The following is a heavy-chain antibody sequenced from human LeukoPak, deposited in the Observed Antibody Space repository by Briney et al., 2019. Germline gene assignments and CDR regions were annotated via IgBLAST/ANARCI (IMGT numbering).Heavy chain of an antibody. J-gene: IGHJ5*02. D-gene: IGHD3-16*01. Sequence: GGSLRLSCAASGFTFSSYSMNWVRQAPGKGLEWVSSISTRSSYIYYADSVKGRFTISRDNAKNSLYLQMNSLRAEDTAVYYCAGGRVWGSYSNCSAPWGQETLVTVSS. V-gene: IGHV3-21*01. CDR3: AGGRVWGSYSNCSAP. CDR2: ISTRSSYI. CDR1: GFTFSSYS.